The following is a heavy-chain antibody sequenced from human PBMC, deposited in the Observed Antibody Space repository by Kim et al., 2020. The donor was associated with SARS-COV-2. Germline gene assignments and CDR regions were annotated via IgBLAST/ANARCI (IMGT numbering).Heavy chain of an antibody. CDR3: ARDYGSSWYAPPHLLDY. D-gene: IGHD6-13*01. J-gene: IGHJ4*02. V-gene: IGHV4-38-2*02. CDR2: IYHSGST. CDR1: GYSISSGYY. Sequence: SETLSLTCTVSGYSISSGYYWGWIRQPPGKGLEWIGSIYHSGSTYYNPSLKSRVTISVDTSKNQFSLKLSSVTAADTAVYYCARDYGSSWYAPPHLLDYWGQGTLVTVSS.